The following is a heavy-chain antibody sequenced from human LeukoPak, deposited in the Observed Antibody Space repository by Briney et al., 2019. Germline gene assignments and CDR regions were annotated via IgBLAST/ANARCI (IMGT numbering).Heavy chain of an antibody. CDR3: ARRLDYWYFDL. Sequence: KAGESLKISCKGSGYSFTSYWIGWVRQMPGKGLEWMGIIYPGDSYTRYSPSFQGQVTISAGKSISTAYLQWSSLKASDSAMYYCARRLDYWYFDLWGRGTLVTVSS. CDR1: GYSFTSYW. CDR2: IYPGDSYT. J-gene: IGHJ2*01. V-gene: IGHV5-51*01. D-gene: IGHD1-1*01.